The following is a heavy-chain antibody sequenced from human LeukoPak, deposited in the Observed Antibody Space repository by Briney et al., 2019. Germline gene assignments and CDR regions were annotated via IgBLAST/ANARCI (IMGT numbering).Heavy chain of an antibody. CDR2: IKEDGSAS. J-gene: IGHJ4*02. D-gene: IGHD1-26*01. V-gene: IGHV3-7*04. CDR3: ARDEVAAPGGDC. Sequence: GGSLRLSCAASGFTISSYYMSWVRQAPGKGLEWLANIKEDGSASNYVDSVKGRFTISRDNAKNLLYLQMDSLRPEDTAVYYCARDEVAAPGGDCWGQGTLVTVSS. CDR1: GFTISSYY.